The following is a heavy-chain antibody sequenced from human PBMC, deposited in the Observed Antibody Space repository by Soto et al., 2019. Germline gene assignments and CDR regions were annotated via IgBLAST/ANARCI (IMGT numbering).Heavy chain of an antibody. D-gene: IGHD2-2*01. CDR2: ISDSGGST. Sequence: PGGSLRPSCAASGFSFRIFAMNWVRQAPGKGLEWIANISDSGGSTLYSDSVKGRFIISRDNSDDTLYLEMNSLRVEDTAIYYCNKHAYTKYYYYGMDVWGQGTKVTVYS. J-gene: IGHJ6*02. V-gene: IGHV3-23*01. CDR1: GFSFRIFA. CDR3: NKHAYTKYYYYGMDV.